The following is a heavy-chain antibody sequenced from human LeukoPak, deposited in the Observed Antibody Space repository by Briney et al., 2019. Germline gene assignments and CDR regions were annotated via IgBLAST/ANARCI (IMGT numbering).Heavy chain of an antibody. D-gene: IGHD2-21*02. CDR2: ISGGGDIT. CDR3: VREDTPATANY. V-gene: IGHV3-23*01. Sequence: PGGSLRLSCAVSGFTFSSYAMSWVRQAPGKGLEWVSAISGGGDITYYADSVKGRFTISRDNSKDTLFLQMHSLRPGDTAVYYCVREDTPATANYWGQGTLVTISS. CDR1: GFTFSSYA. J-gene: IGHJ4*02.